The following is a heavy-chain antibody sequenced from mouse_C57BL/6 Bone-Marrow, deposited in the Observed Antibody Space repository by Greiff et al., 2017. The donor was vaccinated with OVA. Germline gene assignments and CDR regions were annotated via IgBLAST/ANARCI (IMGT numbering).Heavy chain of an antibody. CDR1: GYTFTDYY. J-gene: IGHJ4*01. CDR2: INPYNGGT. D-gene: IGHD5-1-1*01. CDR3: ARIPPYAMDY. Sequence: VQLQQSGPVLVKPGASVKMSCKASGYTFTDYYMNWVKQSHGKSLEWIGVINPYNGGTSYNQKFKGKATLTVDKSSSTAYMELNSLTSEDSAVYYCARIPPYAMDYWGQGTSVTVSS. V-gene: IGHV1-19*01.